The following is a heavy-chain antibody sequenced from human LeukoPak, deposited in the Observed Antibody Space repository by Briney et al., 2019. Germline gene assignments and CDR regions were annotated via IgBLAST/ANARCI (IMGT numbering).Heavy chain of an antibody. CDR1: GGSFSGYY. V-gene: IGHV4-34*01. J-gene: IGHJ4*02. Sequence: SETLSLTCAVYGGSFSGYYWSWIRQPPGKGLEWIGEINHSGSTNYNPSLKSRGTISVDTSKNQFSLKLSSVTAADTAVYYCARRSYYYDSSGYPYFDYWGQGTLVTVSS. D-gene: IGHD3-22*01. CDR2: INHSGST. CDR3: ARRSYYYDSSGYPYFDY.